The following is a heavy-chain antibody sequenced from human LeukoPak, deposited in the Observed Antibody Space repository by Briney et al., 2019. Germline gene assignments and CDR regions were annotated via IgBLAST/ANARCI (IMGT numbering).Heavy chain of an antibody. D-gene: IGHD6-6*01. CDR3: ARGTSSHSGWFDP. Sequence: SETLSLTCAVYGGSFSGYYWSWIRQPPGKGLEWIGEINYSRSTNYNPSLKSRVTISVDTSKNQFSLKLSSVTAADTAVYCCARGTSSHSGWFDPWGQVTLVTVSS. CDR1: GGSFSGYY. V-gene: IGHV4-34*01. CDR2: INYSRST. J-gene: IGHJ5*02.